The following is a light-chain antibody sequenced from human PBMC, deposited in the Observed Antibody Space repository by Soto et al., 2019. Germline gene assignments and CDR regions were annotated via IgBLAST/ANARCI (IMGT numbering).Light chain of an antibody. V-gene: IGKV3-11*01. CDR3: QQRSNWPT. J-gene: IGKJ1*01. CDR2: DAS. Sequence: EIVLTQSPATLSLSPVERATLSCRASQSVSSYLAWYQQKPGQAPRLLIYDASNRATGIPARFSGSGSGTDFTLTISSLEPEDFAVYYCQQRSNWPTFGQGTKVDTK. CDR1: QSVSSY.